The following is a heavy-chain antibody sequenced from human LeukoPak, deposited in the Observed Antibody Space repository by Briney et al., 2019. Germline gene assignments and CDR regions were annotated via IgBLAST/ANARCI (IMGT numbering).Heavy chain of an antibody. D-gene: IGHD5-18*01. V-gene: IGHV3-9*01. CDR1: GFTFDDYA. J-gene: IGHJ4*02. CDR2: FSWNSGSI. CDR3: AKDNSYGFSHFDY. Sequence: GGSLRLSCAASGFTFDDYAMHWVRQAPGKGLEWVSGFSWNSGSIGYADSVKGRFTISRDNAKNSLYLQMNSLRAEDTALYYCAKDNSYGFSHFDYWGQGTLVTVSS.